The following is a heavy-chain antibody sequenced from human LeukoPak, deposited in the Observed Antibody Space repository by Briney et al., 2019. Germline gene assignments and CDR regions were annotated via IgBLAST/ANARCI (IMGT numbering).Heavy chain of an antibody. CDR1: GGSISSSPYY. Sequence: SETLSLTCTVSGGSISSSPYYWGWIRQPPGKGLEWIGSTYYSGSTYYNPSLKSRVTISVDTSKNHFSLKLSSVTAADTAVYFCARHVSPTYYFDYWGQGTLVTVSS. J-gene: IGHJ4*02. CDR2: TYYSGST. D-gene: IGHD5/OR15-5a*01. V-gene: IGHV4-39*01. CDR3: ARHVSPTYYFDY.